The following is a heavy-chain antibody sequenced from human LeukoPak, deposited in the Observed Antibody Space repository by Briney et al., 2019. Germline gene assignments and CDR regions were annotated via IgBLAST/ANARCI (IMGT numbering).Heavy chain of an antibody. V-gene: IGHV1-18*04. CDR1: GYTFTSYG. D-gene: IGHD3-9*01. CDR3: AGAKSGYFDWLSDFDY. J-gene: IGHJ4*02. Sequence: GASVKVSCKASGYTFTSYGISWVRQAPGQGIEWRGWISAYNGNTNYAQKLQGRVTMTTDTSTSTAYMELRSLRSDDTAVYYCAGAKSGYFDWLSDFDYWGQGTLVTVSS. CDR2: ISAYNGNT.